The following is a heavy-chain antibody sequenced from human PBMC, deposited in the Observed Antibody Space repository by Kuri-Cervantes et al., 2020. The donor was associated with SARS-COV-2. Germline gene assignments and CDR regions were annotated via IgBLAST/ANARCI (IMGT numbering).Heavy chain of an antibody. CDR3: AKDVAAGTRAPPEYFQH. CDR2: ISGGGGST. CDR1: GFTFTSYA. Sequence: GESLRLSCATSGFTFTSYAMSWVRQAPGKGLEWVSTISGGGGSTYYADSVEGRFTISRDSSKNTLYLQMNSLRAEDTAVYYCAKDVAAGTRAPPEYFQHWGQGTLVTVSS. J-gene: IGHJ1*01. D-gene: IGHD6-13*01. V-gene: IGHV3-23*01.